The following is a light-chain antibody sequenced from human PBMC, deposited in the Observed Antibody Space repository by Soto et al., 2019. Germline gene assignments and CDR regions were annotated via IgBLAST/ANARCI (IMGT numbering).Light chain of an antibody. J-gene: IGLJ2*01. CDR3: QSYDSSLSVV. CDR1: SSDIGAGYD. CDR2: GNS. V-gene: IGLV1-40*01. Sequence: QSVLTQPPSVSGAPGQRVTISCTGSSSDIGAGYDVHWYQQLPGTAPKLLIYGNSNRPSGVPDRFSGSKSGTSASLAITGLHAEYEADYYCQSYDSSLSVVFGGRTKLTVL.